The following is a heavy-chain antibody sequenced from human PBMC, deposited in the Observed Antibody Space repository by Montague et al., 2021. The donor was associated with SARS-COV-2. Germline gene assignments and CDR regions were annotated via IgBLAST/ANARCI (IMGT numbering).Heavy chain of an antibody. CDR2: VFHTGKA. J-gene: IGHJ4*01. V-gene: IGHV4-39*01. CDR3: ARNLPPATIFTVVTHFDF. Sequence: SETLSLTCNVSGDSVASNNYYWGWLRQPPGRGLEWIASVFHTGKAFYNPSLKSRSSISADTATNQVSLKLTSVSGADTALYFCARNLPPATIFTVVTHFDFWGHGTRVTVS. D-gene: IGHD4-11*01. CDR1: GDSVASNNYY.